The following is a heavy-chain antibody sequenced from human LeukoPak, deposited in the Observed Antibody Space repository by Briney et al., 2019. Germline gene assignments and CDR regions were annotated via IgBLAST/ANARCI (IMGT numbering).Heavy chain of an antibody. Sequence: GASVKVSCKASGYTFTSYGISWVRQAPGQGLEWMGWISAYNGNTNYAQKLRGRVTMTTDTSTSTAYMELRSLRSDDTAVYYCARSLTGSGWPFYFDYWGQGTLVTVSS. CDR2: ISAYNGNT. CDR3: ARSLTGSGWPFYFDY. D-gene: IGHD6-19*01. V-gene: IGHV1-18*01. CDR1: GYTFTSYG. J-gene: IGHJ4*02.